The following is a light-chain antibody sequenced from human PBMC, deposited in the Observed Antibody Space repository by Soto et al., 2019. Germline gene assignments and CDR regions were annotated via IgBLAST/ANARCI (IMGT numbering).Light chain of an antibody. CDR3: SSYTTSSTYV. CDR2: EVS. Sequence: QSALTQPAYVSGSPGQSITISCTGTSNDVGGYNYVSWYQQHLGKAPKLMIYEVSNRPSGISNRFSGSKSGNAASLTISGLQAEDEADYYCSSYTTSSTYVFGTGTKVTVL. CDR1: SNDVGGYNY. J-gene: IGLJ1*01. V-gene: IGLV2-14*01.